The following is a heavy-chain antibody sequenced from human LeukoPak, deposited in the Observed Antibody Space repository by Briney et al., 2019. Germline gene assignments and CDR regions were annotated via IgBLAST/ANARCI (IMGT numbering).Heavy chain of an antibody. J-gene: IGHJ4*02. CDR3: ARDHRVAGATGSSDY. CDR2: IKQDGSEK. CDR1: GFTFSSYW. Sequence: GSLRLSCAASGFTFSSYWMSWVRQAPGKGLEWAANIKQDGSEKHYVDSVKGRFTISRDNAKNSLYLQMNSLRAEDTAVYYCARDHRVAGATGSSDYWGQGTLVTVSS. D-gene: IGHD1-26*01. V-gene: IGHV3-7*01.